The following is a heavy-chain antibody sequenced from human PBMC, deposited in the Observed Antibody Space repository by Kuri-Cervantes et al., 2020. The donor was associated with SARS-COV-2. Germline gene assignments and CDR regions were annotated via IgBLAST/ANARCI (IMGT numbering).Heavy chain of an antibody. Sequence: ASVKVSCKASGYTFTSYGISWVRQAPGQGLEWMGWISAYNGNTNYAQKLQDRVTMTTDTSTSTAYMDLRSLRSDDTAVYYCARSWSMTKVTTVDYWGQGTLVTVSS. D-gene: IGHD4-17*01. CDR1: GYTFTSYG. V-gene: IGHV1-18*01. CDR2: ISAYNGNT. CDR3: ARSWSMTKVTTVDY. J-gene: IGHJ4*02.